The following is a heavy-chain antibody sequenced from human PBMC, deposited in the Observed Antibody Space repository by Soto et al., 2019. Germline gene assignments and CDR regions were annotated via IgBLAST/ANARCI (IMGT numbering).Heavy chain of an antibody. CDR2: TDSDGTFT. CDR3: VRDDFGLGLDY. CDR1: GFTFSTYW. D-gene: IGHD1-26*01. V-gene: IGHV3-74*01. Sequence: EVQLVESGGGLVQPGGSLRLSCVASGFTFSTYWMHWVRQTPGEGLVWVSHTDSDGTFTTYADSVKGRFTISRDNAKRTLYLQRNSLRAEDTGVYYRVRDDFGLGLDYWGRGTLVTVSS. J-gene: IGHJ4*02.